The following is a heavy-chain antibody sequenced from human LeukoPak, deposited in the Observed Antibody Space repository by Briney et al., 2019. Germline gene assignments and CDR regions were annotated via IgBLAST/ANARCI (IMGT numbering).Heavy chain of an antibody. CDR1: GGSISSSY. CDR3: ATWGIAVAGTFDY. CDR2: IYYSGST. V-gene: IGHV4-59*08. D-gene: IGHD6-19*01. Sequence: SQTLSLTCTVSGGSISSSYWSWIRQPPGKGLEWIGYIYYSGSTNYNPSFKSRVAISVDTSKNQFSLKLSSVTAADTAVYYCATWGIAVAGTFDYWGQGTLVTVST. J-gene: IGHJ4*02.